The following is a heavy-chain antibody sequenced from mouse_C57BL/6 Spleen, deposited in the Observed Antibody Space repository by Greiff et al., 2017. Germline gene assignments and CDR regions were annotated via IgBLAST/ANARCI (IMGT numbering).Heavy chain of an antibody. D-gene: IGHD1-1*01. CDR2: ISDGGSYT. CDR3: ARERGSITTDHYFDY. Sequence: EVQLVESGGGLVKPGGSLKLSCAASGFTFSSYAMSWVRQTPEKRLEWVATISDGGSYTYYPDNVKGRFTISRDNAKNNLYMQMSHLKSEDTAMYYCARERGSITTDHYFDYWGQGTTLTVSS. V-gene: IGHV5-4*01. CDR1: GFTFSSYA. J-gene: IGHJ2*01.